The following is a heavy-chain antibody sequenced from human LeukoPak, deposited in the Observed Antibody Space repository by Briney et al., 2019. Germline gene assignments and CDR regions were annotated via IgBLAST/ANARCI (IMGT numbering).Heavy chain of an antibody. D-gene: IGHD3-10*01. J-gene: IGHJ6*04. CDR1: GFPYSSYD. CDR2: ISGCGGST. Sequence: GGSLRLSCAASGFPYSSYDMTWVRQAPGKGLEWLSAISGCGGSTYYADSVRGRFTISRDNSKNTLYLQMNSLRVEDTAVYYCAKASAGSGRALYYYGMDVWGKGTTVTVSS. V-gene: IGHV3-23*01. CDR3: AKASAGSGRALYYYGMDV.